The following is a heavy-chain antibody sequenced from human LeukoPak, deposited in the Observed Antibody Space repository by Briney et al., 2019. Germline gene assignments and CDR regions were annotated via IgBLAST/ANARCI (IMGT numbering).Heavy chain of an antibody. CDR1: GGSFSGYY. D-gene: IGHD4-17*01. Sequence: SETLSLTCAVYGGSFSGYYWSWIRQPPGKGLEWIGEINHSGSTNYNPSLKSRVTISVDTSKNQFSLKLSSVTAADTAVYYCAGSDYGTYYWGQGTLVTVSS. V-gene: IGHV4-34*01. CDR3: AGSDYGTYY. J-gene: IGHJ4*02. CDR2: INHSGST.